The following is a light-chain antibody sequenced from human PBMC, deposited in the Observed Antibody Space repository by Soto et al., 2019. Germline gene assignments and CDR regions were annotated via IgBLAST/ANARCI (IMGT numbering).Light chain of an antibody. Sequence: EIVMTQSPATLSVSPGERATLSCRASQSVSSNLAWYQQKPGQAPRLLIYGASTRATGTPARFSGSGSGTEFTLTISSLQPEDFATYYCQQANSFPLTFGGGTKVDIK. CDR1: QSVSSN. CDR3: QQANSFPLT. J-gene: IGKJ4*01. CDR2: GAS. V-gene: IGKV3-15*01.